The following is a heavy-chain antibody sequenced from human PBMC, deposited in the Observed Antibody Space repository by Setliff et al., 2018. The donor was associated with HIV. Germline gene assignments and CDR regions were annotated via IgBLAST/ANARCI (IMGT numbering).Heavy chain of an antibody. Sequence: SEILSLTCTVSGGSISSGDYYWSWIRQYPGKGLEWIGYIYYSGSTYYNPSLKSRITISADTSKNHFSLRLTSVTAADTAVYYCAREIQFSATTYYYYYMDDWGRGTTVTVS. V-gene: IGHV4-30-4*08. CDR3: AREIQFSATTYYYYYMDD. J-gene: IGHJ6*03. CDR1: GGSISSGDYY. CDR2: IYYSGST. D-gene: IGHD5-18*01.